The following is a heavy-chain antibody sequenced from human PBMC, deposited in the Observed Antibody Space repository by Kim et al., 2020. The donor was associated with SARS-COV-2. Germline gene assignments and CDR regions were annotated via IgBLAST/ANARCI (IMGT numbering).Heavy chain of an antibody. CDR3: ARGDTIFGVVINAFDI. Sequence: SRKNRVTVSVDTSKNQFSLKLSSVTAADTAVYYCARGDTIFGVVINAFDIWGQGTMVTVSS. D-gene: IGHD3-3*01. V-gene: IGHV4-31*02. J-gene: IGHJ3*02.